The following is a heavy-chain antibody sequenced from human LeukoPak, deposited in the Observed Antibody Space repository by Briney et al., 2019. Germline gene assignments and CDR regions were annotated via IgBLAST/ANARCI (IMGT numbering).Heavy chain of an antibody. J-gene: IGHJ4*02. CDR3: ARDAQWYFDY. CDR2: IWYDGSNK. Sequence: PGRSLRLSCAASGFTFSSYGMHWVRQASGKGLEWVAVIWYDGSNKYYADSVKGRFTISRGNAKNSLYLQMNSLRAEDTAVYYCARDAQWYFDYWGQGTLVTVSS. D-gene: IGHD2-8*01. V-gene: IGHV3-33*01. CDR1: GFTFSSYG.